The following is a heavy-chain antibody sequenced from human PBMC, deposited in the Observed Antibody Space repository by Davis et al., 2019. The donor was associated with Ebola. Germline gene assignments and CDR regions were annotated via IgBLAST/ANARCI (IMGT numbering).Heavy chain of an antibody. Sequence: KVSCKGSGFTLTTYWIGWVRQMPGKGLEWMGIIFPADSDTRYSPSFQGQVTISADKSINTAYLQWSSLKASDTAIYYCAGQGIDTSMLDYHYYGMDVWGQGTTVTVSS. CDR1: GFTLTTYW. CDR2: IFPADSDT. J-gene: IGHJ6*02. CDR3: AGQGIDTSMLDYHYYGMDV. D-gene: IGHD5-18*01. V-gene: IGHV5-51*01.